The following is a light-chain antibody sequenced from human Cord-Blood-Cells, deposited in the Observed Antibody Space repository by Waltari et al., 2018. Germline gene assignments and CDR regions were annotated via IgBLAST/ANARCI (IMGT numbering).Light chain of an antibody. V-gene: IGKV3D-7*01. CDR2: GAS. Sequence: EIVLTQPHATLSLYPGERATLSCRASQSVCSSYLSWYQQKPGQSPRLLIYGASTRATGIPARFSGSGSGTDFTLTISSLQPEDFAVYYCQQDYNLPYTFGQGTKLEIK. CDR1: QSVCSSY. J-gene: IGKJ2*01. CDR3: QQDYNLPYT.